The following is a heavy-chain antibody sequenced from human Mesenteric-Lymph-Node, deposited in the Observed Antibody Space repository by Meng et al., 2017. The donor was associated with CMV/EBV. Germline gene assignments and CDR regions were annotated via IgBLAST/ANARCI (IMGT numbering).Heavy chain of an antibody. CDR3: ARALAAPGTDGFDI. V-gene: IGHV4-59*01. CDR1: GGSISSYY. J-gene: IGHJ3*02. Sequence: SETLSLTCTVSGGSISSYYWSWIRQPPGKGLEWIGYIYYSGSTNYNPSLKSRLTISVDKSKNQFFLKVSSVTAADTAVYFCARALAAPGTDGFDIWGQGTMVTVSS. CDR2: IYYSGST. D-gene: IGHD6-13*01.